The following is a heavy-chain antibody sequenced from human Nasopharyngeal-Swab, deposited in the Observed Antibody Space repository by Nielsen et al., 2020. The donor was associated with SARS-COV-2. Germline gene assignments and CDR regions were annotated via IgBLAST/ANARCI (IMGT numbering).Heavy chain of an antibody. CDR3: ARTLAPVGSPRYYDILTGGYYYYYGMDV. V-gene: IGHV3-30-3*01. CDR2: ISYDGSNK. CDR1: GFTFSSYA. J-gene: IGHJ6*02. D-gene: IGHD3-9*01. Sequence: GESLKISCAASGFTFSSYAMHWVRQAPGKGLEWVAVISYDGSNKYYADSVKGRFTISRDNSKNTLYLQMNSLRAEDTAVYYCARTLAPVGSPRYYDILTGGYYYYYGMDVWGQGTTVTVSS.